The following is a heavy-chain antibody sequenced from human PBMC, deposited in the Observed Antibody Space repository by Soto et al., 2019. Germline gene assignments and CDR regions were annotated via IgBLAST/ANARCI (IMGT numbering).Heavy chain of an antibody. Sequence: SQTLSLTCALSGDSVSSNSAAWNWIRQSPSRGLEWLGRTYYRSKWYNDYAVSVKSRITINPDTSKNQFSLQLNSVTPEDTAVYYCARELLEVSRKWLVTSGLHNWFDPWGQGTLVTVSS. CDR1: GDSVSSNSAA. D-gene: IGHD6-19*01. V-gene: IGHV6-1*01. CDR3: ARELLEVSRKWLVTSGLHNWFDP. CDR2: TYYRSKWYN. J-gene: IGHJ5*02.